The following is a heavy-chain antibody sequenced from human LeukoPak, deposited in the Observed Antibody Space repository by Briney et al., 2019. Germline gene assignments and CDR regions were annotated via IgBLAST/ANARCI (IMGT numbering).Heavy chain of an antibody. Sequence: ASVRVSYTASGYTFTNYGISWVRQAPGQGLEWVGWISAKNGKTNYAQKVQGRVTMTTATSTTTAYMELRSLRSEDTAVYFCARDTEWEKNPDYFDSWGQGTLVTVSS. CDR1: GYTFTNYG. CDR3: ARDTEWEKNPDYFDS. D-gene: IGHD1-26*01. J-gene: IGHJ4*02. V-gene: IGHV1-18*01. CDR2: ISAKNGKT.